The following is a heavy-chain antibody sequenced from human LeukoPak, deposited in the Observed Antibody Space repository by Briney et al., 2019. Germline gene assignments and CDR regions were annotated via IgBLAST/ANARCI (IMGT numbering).Heavy chain of an antibody. J-gene: IGHJ3*01. Sequence: GGSLRLSCAASGFTFSSYGMHWVRQAPGKGLEWVASTWSDGSNKYYADSVKGRFTISRDNSKNTLYLQMNSLRPDDTAVYYCARCTASCYANAFDVWGQGTLLTVSS. V-gene: IGHV3-33*01. CDR3: ARCTASCYANAFDV. D-gene: IGHD2-2*01. CDR1: GFTFSSYG. CDR2: TWSDGSNK.